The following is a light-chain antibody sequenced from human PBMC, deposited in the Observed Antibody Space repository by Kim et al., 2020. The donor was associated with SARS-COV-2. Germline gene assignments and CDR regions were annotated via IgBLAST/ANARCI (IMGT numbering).Light chain of an antibody. V-gene: IGKV3-11*01. J-gene: IGKJ4*01. CDR1: QSVSSY. CDR3: QQRSSWPLT. Sequence: LSPGERATLTCRASQSVSSYLAWYQQKPGQAPRLLIYDASNRATGIPARFSGSGSGTDFTLTISSLEPEDFALYYCQQRSSWPLTFGGGTKVDIK. CDR2: DAS.